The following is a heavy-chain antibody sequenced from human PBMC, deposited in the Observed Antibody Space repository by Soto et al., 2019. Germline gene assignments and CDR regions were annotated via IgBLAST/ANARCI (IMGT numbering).Heavy chain of an antibody. D-gene: IGHD3-10*01. V-gene: IGHV3-30-3*01. J-gene: IGHJ6*02. CDR3: ASWFLGFRHYYYGLDG. CDR1: GFTFSSYA. CDR2: ISYDGSNK. Sequence: PGGSLRLSCAASGFTFSSYAMHWVRQAPGEGLEWVAVISYDGSNKYYADSVKGRFTISRDNSKNTLYLQMNSLRAEDTAVYYCASWFLGFRHYYYGLDGWGQGTTVTVAS.